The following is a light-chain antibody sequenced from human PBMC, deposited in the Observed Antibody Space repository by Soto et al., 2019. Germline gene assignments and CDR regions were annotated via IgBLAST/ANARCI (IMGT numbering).Light chain of an antibody. CDR1: QSISSW. Sequence: DIQMTQSPSTLSASVGDRVTITCRASQSISSWLAWYQQKPGKAPKILIYKASSLESGVPSRFSGSGSGTEFTITISSLQPDDFATYYCHQYNSYPWTFGQGTKVEIK. CDR3: HQYNSYPWT. CDR2: KAS. V-gene: IGKV1-5*03. J-gene: IGKJ1*01.